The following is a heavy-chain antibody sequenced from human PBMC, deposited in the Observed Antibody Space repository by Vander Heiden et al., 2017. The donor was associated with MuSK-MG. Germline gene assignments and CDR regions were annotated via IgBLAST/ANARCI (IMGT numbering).Heavy chain of an antibody. CDR1: GFSLSTRGVG. J-gene: IGHJ4*02. CDR3: AHRRRRDYYGSETHCRDY. Sequence: QITLKESGPTLVKLTQTLTLTCSFSGFSLSTRGVGVGWIRQPPGKALEWLALIYWNDEKYYSPSLKSRITISKDTARDQVVFTMTNVDPVDTATYYCAHRRRRDYYGSETHCRDYWGQGTLVTVS. CDR2: IYWNDEK. V-gene: IGHV2-5*01. D-gene: IGHD3-10*01.